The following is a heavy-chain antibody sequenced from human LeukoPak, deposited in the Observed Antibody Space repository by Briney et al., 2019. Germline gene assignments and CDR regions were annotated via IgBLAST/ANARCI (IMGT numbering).Heavy chain of an antibody. CDR1: GGSINSYY. CDR3: ASQGKNTGYSSGWFVY. Sequence: PSETLSLTCTVSGGSINSYYWSWIRQPPGKGLEWIGYIYYSGSTNYNPSLKSRVTISVDTSKNQFSLKLSSVTAADTAVYYCASQGKNTGYSSGWFVYWGQGTLVTVSS. V-gene: IGHV4-59*01. J-gene: IGHJ4*02. CDR2: IYYSGST. D-gene: IGHD6-19*01.